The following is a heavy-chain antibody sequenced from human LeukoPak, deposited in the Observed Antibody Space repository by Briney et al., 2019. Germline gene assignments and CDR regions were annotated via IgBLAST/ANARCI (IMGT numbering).Heavy chain of an antibody. V-gene: IGHV1-18*01. D-gene: IGHD6-13*01. J-gene: IGHJ4*02. CDR3: VSARYSSSWYQTVDFDY. CDR1: GYTFTSYG. Sequence: ASVKVSCKASGYTFTSYGISWVRQAPGQGLEWMGWISAYNGNTNYAQKLQGRVTMTTDTSTSTAYMELRSLRSDDTAVYYCVSARYSSSWYQTVDFDYWGQGTLVTVSS. CDR2: ISAYNGNT.